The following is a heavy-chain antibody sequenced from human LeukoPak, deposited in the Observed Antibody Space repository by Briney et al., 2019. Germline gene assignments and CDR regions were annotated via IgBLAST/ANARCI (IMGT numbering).Heavy chain of an antibody. V-gene: IGHV3-53*01. CDR2: IYSGGST. CDR1: GFTVSSKY. Sequence: GGSLRLSCAASGFTVSSKYMSWVRQAPGKGLEWVSVIYSGGSTYYADSVKGRFTISRDNSKNTLYLQMNSLRAEDTAVYYCARGGYSYGYWFDPWGQGTLVTVSS. D-gene: IGHD5-18*01. CDR3: ARGGYSYGYWFDP. J-gene: IGHJ5*02.